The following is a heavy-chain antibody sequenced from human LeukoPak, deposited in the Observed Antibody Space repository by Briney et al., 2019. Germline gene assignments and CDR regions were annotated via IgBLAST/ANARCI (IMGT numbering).Heavy chain of an antibody. CDR1: GFTFSSYW. CDR3: ARDQYDSWSRRGNFDS. CDR2: IKHDGSEK. D-gene: IGHD3-3*01. Sequence: SGGSLRLSCAASGFTFSSYWMNWARQAPGKGLEWVANIKHDGSEKNYVDSVKGRFTVSRDNTKNSLHLQMNSLRAEDTGVFYCARDQYDSWSRRGNFDSWGQGTLVIVSS. J-gene: IGHJ4*02. V-gene: IGHV3-7*03.